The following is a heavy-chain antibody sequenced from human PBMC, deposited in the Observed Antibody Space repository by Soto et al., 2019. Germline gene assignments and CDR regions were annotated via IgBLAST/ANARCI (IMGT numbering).Heavy chain of an antibody. CDR3: TMTTVTTWGY. CDR1: GFTFSGSA. D-gene: IGHD4-17*01. Sequence: EVQLVESGGGLVQPGGSLKLSCAASGFTFSGSAMHWFRQTSGKGLEWVDRIRSKANSYATAYAASVKGRFTIYRDDSKNTAYLQMNSLKPEDTAVYYCTMTTVTTWGYWGQGTLVTVSS. V-gene: IGHV3-73*01. CDR2: IRSKANSYAT. J-gene: IGHJ4*02.